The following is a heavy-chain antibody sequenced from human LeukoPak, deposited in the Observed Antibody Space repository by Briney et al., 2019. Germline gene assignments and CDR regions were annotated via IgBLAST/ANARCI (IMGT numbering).Heavy chain of an antibody. J-gene: IGHJ4*02. CDR1: GGSFSGYY. D-gene: IGHD6-13*01. CDR3: AISSSRSASPFDS. CDR2: INHSGST. Sequence: PSETLSLTCAVYGGSFSGYYWSWIRQPPGKGLEWIGEINHSGSTNYNPSLKSRVTISVDTSKNQFSLKLSSVTAADTAVYYCAISSSRSASPFDSWGQGTLVTVSS. V-gene: IGHV4-34*01.